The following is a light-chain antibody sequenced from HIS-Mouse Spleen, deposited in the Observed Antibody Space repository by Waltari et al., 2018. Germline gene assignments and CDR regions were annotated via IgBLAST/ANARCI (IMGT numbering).Light chain of an antibody. V-gene: IGKV1-8*01. CDR1: QGISSY. CDR3: QQYYSYPPYT. CDR2: AAS. Sequence: AIRMTQSPSSLSASTGDRVTITCRASQGISSYLAWYQQKLGKAPKLLIYAASTLQSGVPSRFSGSGSGTDFTLTISCLQSEDFATYYCQQYYSYPPYTFGQGTKLEIK. J-gene: IGKJ2*01.